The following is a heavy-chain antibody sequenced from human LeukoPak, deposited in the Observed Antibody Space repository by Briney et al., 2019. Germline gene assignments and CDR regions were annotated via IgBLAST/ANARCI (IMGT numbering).Heavy chain of an antibody. CDR2: ISAYNGNT. D-gene: IGHD1-1*01. CDR1: GYTFTSYG. V-gene: IGHV1-18*01. CDR3: ARVAQLERRGYFDY. Sequence: ASMKVSCKASGYTFTSYGISWVRQAPGQGLEWMGWISAYNGNTNYAQKLQGRVTMTTDTSTSTAYMELRSLRSDDTAVYYCARVAQLERRGYFDYWGQGTLVTVSS. J-gene: IGHJ4*02.